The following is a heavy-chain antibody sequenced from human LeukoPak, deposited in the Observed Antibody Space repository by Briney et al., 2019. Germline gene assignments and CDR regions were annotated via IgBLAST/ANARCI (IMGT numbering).Heavy chain of an antibody. D-gene: IGHD3-22*01. CDR1: GYTFTSYG. CDR3: ASSPYYYDSSGPGDYGPLDY. CDR2: ISAYNGNT. Sequence: ASVKVSCKASGYTFTSYGISWVRQAPGQGLEWMGWISAYNGNTNYAQKLQGRVTMTTDTSTSTAYMELRSLRSDDTAVYYCASSPYYYDSSGPGDYGPLDYWGQGTLVTVSS. V-gene: IGHV1-18*01. J-gene: IGHJ4*02.